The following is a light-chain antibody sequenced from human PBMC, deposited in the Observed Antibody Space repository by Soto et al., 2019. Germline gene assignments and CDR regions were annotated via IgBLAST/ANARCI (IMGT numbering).Light chain of an antibody. J-gene: IGKJ1*01. CDR3: HQYYNRPPWT. CDR1: RSVDTD. Sequence: EILMTQSPATLSVSPGDSATLSCRASRSVDTDLAWYQQKPGQAPRLLVFATSARATGVPDRFRGSRSGTVFTLTISSLQTEDSATYYCHQYYNRPPWTFGQGTKVEI. V-gene: IGKV3-15*01. CDR2: ATS.